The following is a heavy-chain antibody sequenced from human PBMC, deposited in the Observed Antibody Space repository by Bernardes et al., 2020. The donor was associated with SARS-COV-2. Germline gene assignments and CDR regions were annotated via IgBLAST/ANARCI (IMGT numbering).Heavy chain of an antibody. CDR2: ISWNSGSI. CDR1: GFTFDDYA. V-gene: IGHV3-9*01. J-gene: IGHJ4*02. Sequence: GGSLRLSCAASGFTFDDYAMHWVRQAPGKGLEWVSGISWNSGSIGYADSVKGRFTISRDNAKNSLYLQMNSLRAEDTALYYCASESSGYSPGYWGQGTLVTVSS. D-gene: IGHD3-22*01. CDR3: ASESSGYSPGY.